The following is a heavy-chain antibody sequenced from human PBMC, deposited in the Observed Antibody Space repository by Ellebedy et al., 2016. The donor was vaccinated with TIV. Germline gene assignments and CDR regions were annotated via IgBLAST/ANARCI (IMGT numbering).Heavy chain of an antibody. CDR1: GYSFTGYG. D-gene: IGHD2-15*01. J-gene: IGHJ1*01. V-gene: IGHV1-18*01. Sequence: AASVKVSCKASGYSFTGYGISWVRQAPGQGLEWMGWISGYNGNTSYAQKFQGRVTMTTDTSTNTAYMELRSLRSGDTAIYYCANDCSGGRCYLHFRHWGQGTLVIVSS. CDR3: ANDCSGGRCYLHFRH. CDR2: ISGYNGNT.